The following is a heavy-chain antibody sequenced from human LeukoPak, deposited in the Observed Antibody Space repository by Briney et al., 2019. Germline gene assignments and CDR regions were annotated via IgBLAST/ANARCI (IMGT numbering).Heavy chain of an antibody. CDR2: IYTSGST. D-gene: IGHD5/OR15-5a*01. CDR3: ARHSTTVSRFDC. Sequence: PSETLSLTCTVSGGSISSYYWSWIRQPPGKGPEWIGYIYTSGSTNYNPSLKSRVTISVDTSKNQFSLRLSSVTAADTAVYYCARHSTTVSRFDCWGQGTLVTVSS. CDR1: GGSISSYY. J-gene: IGHJ4*02. V-gene: IGHV4-4*09.